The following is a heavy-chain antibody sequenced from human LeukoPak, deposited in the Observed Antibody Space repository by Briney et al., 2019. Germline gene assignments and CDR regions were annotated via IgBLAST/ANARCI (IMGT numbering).Heavy chain of an antibody. D-gene: IGHD3-10*01. CDR3: AKDLGITMIRGAMEFDP. V-gene: IGHV3-30*02. J-gene: IGHJ5*01. CDR1: GFILNNYG. CDR2: IRYDGSNE. Sequence: GGSLRLSCAASGFILNNYGMHWVRQVLGKGLEWVAYIRYDGSNEYNRDSVKGRLTISRDNSKNMVYLQMNSLRADDTAVYYCAKDLGITMIRGAMEFDPWAQGTLVTVSS.